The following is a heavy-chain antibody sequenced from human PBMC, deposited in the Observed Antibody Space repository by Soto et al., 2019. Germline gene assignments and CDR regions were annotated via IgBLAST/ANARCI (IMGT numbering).Heavy chain of an antibody. Sequence: SGTLSLTCTVSGGSITSYYWSWIRQPPGKGLEWIGYIYYSGSTNYNPSLKSRVTISVDTSKNQFSLKLSSVTAADTAVYYCARDRSGAYEQYFDYWGQGAPVTVSS. V-gene: IGHV4-59*01. D-gene: IGHD5-12*01. CDR3: ARDRSGAYEQYFDY. CDR1: GGSITSYY. J-gene: IGHJ4*02. CDR2: IYYSGST.